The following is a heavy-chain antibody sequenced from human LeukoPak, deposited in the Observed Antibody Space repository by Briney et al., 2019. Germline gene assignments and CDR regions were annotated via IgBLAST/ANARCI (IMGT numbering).Heavy chain of an antibody. J-gene: IGHJ4*02. CDR2: IYAYVAGT. CDR3: ARFRGELMDGFDF. Sequence: GDSRKISCKGSGHTFSTDWIAWVRQMPGKGLEWMGVIYAYVAGTRYSPSFQGQVTISADKSLNTAYLQWTNLKASDTAMYYCARFRGELMDGFDFWGQGTTVTVSS. CDR1: GHTFSTDW. D-gene: IGHD1-7*01. V-gene: IGHV5-51*01.